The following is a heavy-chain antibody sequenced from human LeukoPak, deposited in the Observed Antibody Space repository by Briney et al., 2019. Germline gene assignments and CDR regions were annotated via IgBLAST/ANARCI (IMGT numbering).Heavy chain of an antibody. V-gene: IGHV3-74*01. CDR3: ARYSSSSGGASYYLDY. J-gene: IGHJ4*01. D-gene: IGHD6-6*01. Sequence: GGSLRLSCTASGFTLRNYWMHWVRQVPGKRLVWVSRISGDGSVTNYADSVQGRFTISGDNAKNILYLQINTLRSEDTAVYYCARYSSSSGGASYYLDYWGHGTLITVSS. CDR1: GFTLRNYW. CDR2: ISGDGSVT.